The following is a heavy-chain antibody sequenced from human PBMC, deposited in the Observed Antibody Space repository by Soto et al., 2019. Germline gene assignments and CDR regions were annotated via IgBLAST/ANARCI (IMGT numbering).Heavy chain of an antibody. J-gene: IGHJ4*02. D-gene: IGHD2-15*01. V-gene: IGHV3-21*01. CDR3: ARDRCFDGSCYSASDF. Sequence: GGSLRLSCAASGFTFSSYSMNWVRQAPGKGLEWVSSISSSSSYIYYADSVKGRFTISRDNAKNSLYLQMNSLRAEDTAVYYCARDRCFDGSCYSASDFWGQGIQVTVSS. CDR2: ISSSSSYI. CDR1: GFTFSSYS.